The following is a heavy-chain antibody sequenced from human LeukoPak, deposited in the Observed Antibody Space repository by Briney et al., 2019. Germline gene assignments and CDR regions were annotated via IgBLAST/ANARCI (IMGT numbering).Heavy chain of an antibody. CDR1: GFTVSSSYG. D-gene: IGHD3-16*02. CDR2: ISGSGSST. V-gene: IGHV3-23*01. CDR3: ARTYSWSLSRFDY. Sequence: GGSLKLSCAASGFTVSSSYGMSWVRQAPGKGLEWVSAISGSGSSTYYAASVKGRFTISRDNSKNTLYLQMNSLRAEDTAVYYCARTYSWSLSRFDYWGQGTLVTVSS. J-gene: IGHJ4*02.